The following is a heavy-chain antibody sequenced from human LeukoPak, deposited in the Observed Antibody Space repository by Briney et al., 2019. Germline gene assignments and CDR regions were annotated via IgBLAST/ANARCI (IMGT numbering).Heavy chain of an antibody. CDR1: GYTFTGYY. D-gene: IGHD3-3*01. V-gene: IGHV1-2*05. J-gene: IGHJ4*02. Sequence: ASVKVSCKASGYTFTGYYMHWVRQAPGQGLEWMGRINPNSGGTNYAQKFQGRVTMTRDTSISTAYMELSRLRSDDTGVYYCAREGFLEWLPDYWGQGTLVTVSS. CDR3: AREGFLEWLPDY. CDR2: INPNSGGT.